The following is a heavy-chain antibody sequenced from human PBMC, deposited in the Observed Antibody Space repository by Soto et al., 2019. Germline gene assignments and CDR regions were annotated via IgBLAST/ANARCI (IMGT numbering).Heavy chain of an antibody. CDR2: IYYSGST. CDR3: ARRIRRDYGILTGSPHDAFDI. J-gene: IGHJ3*02. D-gene: IGHD3-9*01. CDR1: GDSISSSSYY. V-gene: IGHV4-39*01. Sequence: PSETLSLTCTVSGDSISSSSYYWGWIRQPPGKGLEWIGSIYYSGSTYYNPSLKSRVTISVDTSKNQFSLKLSSVPAADTAVYYCARRIRRDYGILTGSPHDAFDIWGQGTMVTVSS.